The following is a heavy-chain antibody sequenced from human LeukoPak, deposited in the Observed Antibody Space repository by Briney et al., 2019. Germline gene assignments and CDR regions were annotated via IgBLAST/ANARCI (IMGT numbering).Heavy chain of an antibody. Sequence: GGSLRLSCAASGFTFSSYSMNWVRQAPGKGLEWVSSISSSSSYIYYADSVKGRFTISRDNAKNSLYLQMNSLRAEDTALYYCXXXXXXXYGMDVWGQGTTVTVSS. J-gene: IGHJ6*02. CDR1: GFTFSSYS. V-gene: IGHV3-21*04. CDR2: ISSSSSYI. CDR3: XXXXXXXYGMDV.